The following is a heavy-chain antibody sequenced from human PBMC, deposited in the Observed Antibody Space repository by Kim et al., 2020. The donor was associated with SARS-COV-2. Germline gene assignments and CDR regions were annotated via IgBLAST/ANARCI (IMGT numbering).Heavy chain of an antibody. Sequence: GGSLRLSCAASGFTFSNFWMHWVRQAPGKGLVWVSRINSDGSITNYADSVKGRFTISRDNAKNTLHLQMNSLRAEDTAVYYCARGQATPDPWGQGTLVT. CDR1: GFTFSNFW. CDR2: INSDGSIT. J-gene: IGHJ5*02. CDR3: ARGQATPDP. V-gene: IGHV3-74*01. D-gene: IGHD2-15*01.